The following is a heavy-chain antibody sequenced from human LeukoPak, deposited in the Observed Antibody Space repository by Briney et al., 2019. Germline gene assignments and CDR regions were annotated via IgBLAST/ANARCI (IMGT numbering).Heavy chain of an antibody. Sequence: SETLSLTCTVSGGSISSGSYYWSWIRQPAGKGLEWIGYIYFSGSTNYNPSLKSRVTISVDTSKNQFSLKLSSVTAADTAVYYCARRRYYYDSSGYLNDAFDIWGQGTMVTVSS. CDR1: GGSISSGSYY. J-gene: IGHJ3*02. V-gene: IGHV4-61*10. CDR2: IYFSGST. CDR3: ARRRYYYDSSGYLNDAFDI. D-gene: IGHD3-22*01.